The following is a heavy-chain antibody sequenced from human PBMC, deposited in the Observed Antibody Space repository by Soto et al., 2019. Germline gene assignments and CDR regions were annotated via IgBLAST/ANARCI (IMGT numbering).Heavy chain of an antibody. CDR3: ARDMYSSDYFVKWFEP. CDR2: ISHDGMNK. V-gene: IGHV3-30*04. D-gene: IGHD6-19*01. Sequence: QVRLVESGGGVVQPGRSLRLSCTASGFSFSSYAMYWFRQPPGKGLEWVAVISHDGMNKHYADSVKGRVTVSRDNSNPSLELQLNSLRGEDTAMYYCARDMYSSDYFVKWFEPWGQGTLVTVSS. J-gene: IGHJ5*02. CDR1: GFSFSSYA.